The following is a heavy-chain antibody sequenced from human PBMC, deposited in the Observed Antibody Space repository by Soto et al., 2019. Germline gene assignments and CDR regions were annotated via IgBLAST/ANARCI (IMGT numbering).Heavy chain of an antibody. CDR3: ARDLSATGGYYNGMDL. Sequence: QVQLVQSGAEVKKPGASVKVSCKASGYTFTSYYMHWVRQAPGQGLECLGIINPSGGSTSHEQKFQGRVTMNRDTSTSTLYMALSSLRSEHTAVYYRARDLSATGGYYNGMDLWGQGTTVTVAS. J-gene: IGHJ6*02. D-gene: IGHD2-15*01. CDR2: INPSGGST. CDR1: GYTFTSYY. V-gene: IGHV1-46*01.